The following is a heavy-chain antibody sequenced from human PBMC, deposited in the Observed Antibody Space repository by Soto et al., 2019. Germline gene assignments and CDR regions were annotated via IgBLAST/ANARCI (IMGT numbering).Heavy chain of an antibody. Sequence: EVQLVESGGGLVKPGGSLRLSCAASGFTFSSYSMNWVRQAPGKGLEWVSSISSSSSYIYYADSVKGRFTISRDNAKNSLYLQMNSLRAEDTAVYYCARDRLCLSHDAFDIWGQGTMVTVSS. J-gene: IGHJ3*02. V-gene: IGHV3-21*01. CDR2: ISSSSSYI. D-gene: IGHD3-16*02. CDR3: ARDRLCLSHDAFDI. CDR1: GFTFSSYS.